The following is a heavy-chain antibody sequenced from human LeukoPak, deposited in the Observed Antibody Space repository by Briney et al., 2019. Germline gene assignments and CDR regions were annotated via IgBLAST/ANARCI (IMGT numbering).Heavy chain of an antibody. CDR3: ARGRGGAVYYGVPRNWFDP. Sequence: SETLSLTXAVYGGSFSGYYWSWIRQPPGKGLEWIGEINHSGSTNYNPSLKSRVTISVDTSKNQFSLKLSSVTAADTAVYYCARGRGGAVYYGVPRNWFDPWGQGTLVTVSS. D-gene: IGHD4-17*01. CDR2: INHSGST. J-gene: IGHJ5*02. V-gene: IGHV4-34*01. CDR1: GGSFSGYY.